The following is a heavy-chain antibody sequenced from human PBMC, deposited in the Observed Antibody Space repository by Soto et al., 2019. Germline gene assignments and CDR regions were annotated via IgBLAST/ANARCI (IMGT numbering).Heavy chain of an antibody. D-gene: IGHD1-1*01. Sequence: SVKVSCKASGGTFSSYTISWVRQAPGQGLEWMGRIIPILGIANYAQKFQGRVTITADKSTSTAYMELSSLRSEDTAVYYCAREGNDQVPAVPNCFDYWGQGTLVTVPQ. CDR3: AREGNDQVPAVPNCFDY. CDR1: GGTFSSYT. J-gene: IGHJ4*02. V-gene: IGHV1-69*04. CDR2: IIPILGIA.